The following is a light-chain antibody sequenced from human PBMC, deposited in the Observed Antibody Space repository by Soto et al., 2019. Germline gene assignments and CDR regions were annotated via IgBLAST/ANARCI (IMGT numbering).Light chain of an antibody. V-gene: IGLV3-21*04. CDR1: NIGNKR. CDR2: YDS. Sequence: SSELTQPPSVSVAPEKTATITCGGNNIGNKRVHWYRQKPGQAPVLLISYDSDRPSGIPERFSGSNSENTATLTISRVEAGDEADYYCQVWDIMTDNNVFGSGTKLTV. CDR3: QVWDIMTDNNV. J-gene: IGLJ1*01.